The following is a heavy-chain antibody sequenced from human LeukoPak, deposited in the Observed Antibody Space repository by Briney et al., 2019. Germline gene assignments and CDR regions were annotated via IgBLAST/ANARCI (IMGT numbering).Heavy chain of an antibody. CDR1: GFTFSSYW. Sequence: GGSLRLSCAASGFTFSSYWMHWVRQAPGKGLVWVSRIKSDGSTTTYADSVKGRFTISRDSAKNTLYLQMNSLRAEDTAVYYCARDGSPLIEYYFDYWGQGTLVTVSS. CDR2: IKSDGSTT. J-gene: IGHJ4*02. V-gene: IGHV3-74*01. CDR3: ARDGSPLIEYYFDY.